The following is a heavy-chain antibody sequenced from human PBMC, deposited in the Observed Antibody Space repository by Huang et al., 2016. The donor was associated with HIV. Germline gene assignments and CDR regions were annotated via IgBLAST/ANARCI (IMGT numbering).Heavy chain of an antibody. V-gene: IGHV1-8*01. D-gene: IGHD5-12*01. CDR3: ARGFIVATRYNGVLDF. Sequence: QVQLVQSGAEVKKPGASVKVSCEAFRYTFISYDINWVRQAPGQGREWMGWMNPKTGNTGYAREFQGRVIFTRDTSINTAYMELSSLRPDDTAIYYCARGFIVATRYNGVLDFWGQGTMVTVSS. CDR2: MNPKTGNT. CDR1: RYTFISYD. J-gene: IGHJ3*01.